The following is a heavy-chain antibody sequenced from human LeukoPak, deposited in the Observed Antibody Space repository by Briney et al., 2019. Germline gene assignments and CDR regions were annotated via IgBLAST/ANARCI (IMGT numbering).Heavy chain of an antibody. D-gene: IGHD3-22*01. CDR3: ATGYYYDSSGFFDY. CDR2: IYYSGST. CDR1: GGSISSYY. V-gene: IGHV4-59*01. Sequence: SETLSLTCTVSGGSISSYYWSWIRQPPGKGLEWIGYIYYSGSTNYNPSLKSRVTISVDTSKNQFSLKLSSVTAADTAVYYCATGYYYDSSGFFDYWGQGTLVTASS. J-gene: IGHJ4*02.